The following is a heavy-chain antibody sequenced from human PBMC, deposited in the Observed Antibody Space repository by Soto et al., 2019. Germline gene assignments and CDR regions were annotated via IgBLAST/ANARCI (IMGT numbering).Heavy chain of an antibody. Sequence: EVQLVESGGSLVQPGGSLRLSCAASGFPFNIYWMSWVRQAPGKGLEWVANINQGENEKYYVDSVRGRFTISRDNTKNSLFLQMNTLRAEDTAVYYCVKDDEGGYYGSTRQAGGDSWGQGTLLTVSS. V-gene: IGHV3-7*04. CDR1: GFPFNIYW. CDR3: VKDDEGGYYGSTRQAGGDS. D-gene: IGHD3-10*01. CDR2: INQGENEK. J-gene: IGHJ4*02.